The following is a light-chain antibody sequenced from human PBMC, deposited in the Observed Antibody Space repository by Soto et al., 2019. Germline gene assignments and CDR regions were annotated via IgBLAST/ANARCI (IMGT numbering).Light chain of an antibody. V-gene: IGKV1-39*01. CDR2: AAS. Sequence: DIQMTQSPSSLSASVGDRVTITCRASQSISSYLNWYQQKPGKAPKLLIYAASSLQSGVPSRFSGSGSGTDVTLTISSLQPEDFATYYCQQSYRTPSTCTFGQGTKVEIK. J-gene: IGKJ1*01. CDR3: QQSYRTPSTCT. CDR1: QSISSY.